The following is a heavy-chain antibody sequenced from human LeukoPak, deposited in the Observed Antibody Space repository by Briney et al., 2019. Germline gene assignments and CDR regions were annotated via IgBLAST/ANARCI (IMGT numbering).Heavy chain of an antibody. J-gene: IGHJ4*02. D-gene: IGHD2-21*02. Sequence: GGSLRLSCAASGFTVSTNYMSWVRQAPGKGLEWVSVIYSGGSTYYADSVKGRFTISRDNSKNTLYLQMNSLRAEDTAVYYCAKDHISWGVTAPRGTYWGQGTLVTVSS. CDR1: GFTVSTNY. CDR2: IYSGGST. CDR3: AKDHISWGVTAPRGTY. V-gene: IGHV3-53*01.